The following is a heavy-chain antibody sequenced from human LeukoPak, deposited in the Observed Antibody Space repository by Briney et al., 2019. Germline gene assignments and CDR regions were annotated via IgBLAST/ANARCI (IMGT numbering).Heavy chain of an antibody. J-gene: IGHJ4*02. CDR3: TRGFLQIDY. CDR1: GGSISNYF. CDR2: IYTSGNT. V-gene: IGHV4-4*09. Sequence: SETLSLTCTVSGGSISNYFWTWLRQPPGKGLEWIGYIYTSGNTNYNPSLESRVTMSVDTSKNQFSLRLNSVTAADTAVYYCTRGFLQIDYWGQGTLVTVSS.